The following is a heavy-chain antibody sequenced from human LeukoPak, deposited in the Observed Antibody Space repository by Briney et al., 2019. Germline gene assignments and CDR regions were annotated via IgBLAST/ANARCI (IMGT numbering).Heavy chain of an antibody. V-gene: IGHV3-15*01. J-gene: IGHJ4*02. CDR3: ASGTAFDY. CDR1: GFTFSNAW. CDR2: IKSKTDGGIT. D-gene: IGHD1-26*01. Sequence: GGSLRLSCAASGFTFSNAWMSWVRQAPGKGLEWVGRIKSKTDGGITDYAAPVKGRFTISRDDSKNTLYLQMNSLRAEDTAVYYCASGTAFDYWGQGTLVTVSS.